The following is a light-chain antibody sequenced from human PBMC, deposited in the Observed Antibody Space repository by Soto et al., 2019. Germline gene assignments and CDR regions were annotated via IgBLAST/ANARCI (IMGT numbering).Light chain of an antibody. V-gene: IGKV4-1*01. Sequence: DIVMTQSPDSLAVSLGERATINCKSSQRGLSSSNNKNCLAWYQQKPGQPPRLLIYWSSTRESGVPDRFSGSGSGTDFTLTISSLQAEDVAVYYCQHYYSIPWTFGQGTKVEIK. J-gene: IGKJ1*01. CDR3: QHYYSIPWT. CDR2: WSS. CDR1: QRGLSSSNNKNC.